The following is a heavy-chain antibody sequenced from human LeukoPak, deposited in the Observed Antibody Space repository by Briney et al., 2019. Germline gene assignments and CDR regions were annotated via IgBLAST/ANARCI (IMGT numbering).Heavy chain of an antibody. CDR1: GFSFSSYE. J-gene: IGHJ6*02. V-gene: IGHV3-48*03. Sequence: GGSLRLSCAASGFSFSSYEMKWVRQAPGKGLEWISYISSSGTNKYYADSVKGRFTISRDNAKNSLYPQMNTLRAEDTAVYYCARAGFYYGMDVWGQGTTVTVSS. CDR2: ISSSGTNK. CDR3: ARAGFYYGMDV.